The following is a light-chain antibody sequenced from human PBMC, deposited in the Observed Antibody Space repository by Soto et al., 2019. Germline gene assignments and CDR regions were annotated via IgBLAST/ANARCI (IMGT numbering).Light chain of an antibody. Sequence: HSVLTQPPSASGSPAQSFTIPCTRHSSDVGGYNYVSWYQQHPGKAPKLMISEVTKRPSGVPDRFSGSKSGNTASLTVSGLQAEDEADYYCSSYGGSNNVIFGGGTKVTVL. CDR3: SSYGGSNNVI. V-gene: IGLV2-8*01. J-gene: IGLJ2*01. CDR1: SSDVGGYNY. CDR2: EVT.